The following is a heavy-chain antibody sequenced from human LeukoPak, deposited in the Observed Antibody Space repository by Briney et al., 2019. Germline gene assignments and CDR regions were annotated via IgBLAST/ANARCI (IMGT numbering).Heavy chain of an antibody. CDR3: VTGWRGDFYDPAHY. D-gene: IGHD2/OR15-2a*01. CDR1: GYRFTSYW. J-gene: IGHJ4*02. Sequence: PGESLKISCKGSGYRFTSYWIGWVRQMPDKGLEWMAMIYPGDSDIRYSPSFQGQVTISVDKSITTAYLQWSSLKASDTAMYYCVTGWRGDFYDPAHYWGQGTLVTVSA. CDR2: IYPGDSDI. V-gene: IGHV5-51*01.